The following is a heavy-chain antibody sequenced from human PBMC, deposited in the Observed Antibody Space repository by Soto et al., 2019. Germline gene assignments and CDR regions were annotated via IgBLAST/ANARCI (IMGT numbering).Heavy chain of an antibody. Sequence: PGGSLRLSCPASGFTFGYYAMSWFSQAPGKGLEWVGFIRSKAYGGTTEYAASVKGRFTISRDDSKSIAYLQMNSLKTEDTAVYYCTKGRYCSSTSCYSTYYFDYWGQGTLVTVSS. V-gene: IGHV3-49*03. J-gene: IGHJ4*02. CDR2: IRSKAYGGTT. D-gene: IGHD2-2*01. CDR3: TKGRYCSSTSCYSTYYFDY. CDR1: GFTFGYYA.